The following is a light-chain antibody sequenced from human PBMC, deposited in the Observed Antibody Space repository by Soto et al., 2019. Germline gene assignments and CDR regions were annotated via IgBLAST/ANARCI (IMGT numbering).Light chain of an antibody. CDR2: GAS. CDR1: QSASGNF. V-gene: IGKV3-20*01. CDR3: QNYGSPPVT. Sequence: DMVLTQSPGTLSLSPGERSTLSCSASQSASGNFLAWYQQKPGQAPRLLIYGASVRATGVPDRFSGGGSGTDFTLTISGLETDDFAQYFCQNYGSPPVTFGGGTKIEV. J-gene: IGKJ4*01.